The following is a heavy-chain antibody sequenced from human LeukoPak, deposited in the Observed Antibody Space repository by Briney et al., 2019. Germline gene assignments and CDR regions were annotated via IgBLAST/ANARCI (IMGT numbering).Heavy chain of an antibody. CDR2: IYYSGST. Sequence: PSETLSLTCTVSGGSISSYYWSWIRQPPGKGLEWIGYIYYSGSTNYKSSLKSRVTISVDTSKNQFSRKLSSVTAADTAVYYCARLRGWYYYYMDVWGKGTTVTISS. J-gene: IGHJ6*03. D-gene: IGHD6-19*01. V-gene: IGHV4-59*01. CDR1: GGSISSYY. CDR3: ARLRGWYYYYMDV.